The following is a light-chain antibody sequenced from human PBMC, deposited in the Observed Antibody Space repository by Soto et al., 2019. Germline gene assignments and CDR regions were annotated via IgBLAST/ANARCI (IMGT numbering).Light chain of an antibody. CDR2: KAS. CDR1: QSISSW. V-gene: IGKV1-5*03. Sequence: DIQMTQSPSTLSASVGDRVTITCRASQSISSWLAWYKQKPGKSPKLLIYKASSLDSGVPSRFSGSGSGTEFTLTISSLQPDDFATYYCQQYNSYSQTFGQGTKVEIK. J-gene: IGKJ1*01. CDR3: QQYNSYSQT.